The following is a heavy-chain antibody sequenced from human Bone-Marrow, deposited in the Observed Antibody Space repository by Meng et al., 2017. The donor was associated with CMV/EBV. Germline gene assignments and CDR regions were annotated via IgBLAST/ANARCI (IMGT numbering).Heavy chain of an antibody. Sequence: GGSLRLSCAASGFTFADYAMHWVRQAPGKGLEWVSGISWNSGSIGYADSVKGRFTISRDNAKNSLYLHMKSLRVEDTALYYCARNIGYYYGMDVWGQGTTVTVSS. CDR1: GFTFADYA. V-gene: IGHV3-9*01. CDR2: ISWNSGSI. CDR3: ARNIGYYYGMDV. D-gene: IGHD3-3*01. J-gene: IGHJ6*02.